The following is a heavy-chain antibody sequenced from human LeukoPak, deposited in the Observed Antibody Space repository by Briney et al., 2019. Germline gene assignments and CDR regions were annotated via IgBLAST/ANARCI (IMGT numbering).Heavy chain of an antibody. J-gene: IGHJ3*01. CDR2: ISSSSNYI. D-gene: IGHD5-24*01. CDR1: GFTFSSYN. Sequence: GGSLRLSCAASGFTFSSYNMNWVRQAPGKGLEWVSSISSSSNYIYYADSVKGRFTISRDNAKSSLSLQMNSLSAEDTAVYYCARDGYNSANGIDVWGQGTMVTVSS. V-gene: IGHV3-21*04. CDR3: ARDGYNSANGIDV.